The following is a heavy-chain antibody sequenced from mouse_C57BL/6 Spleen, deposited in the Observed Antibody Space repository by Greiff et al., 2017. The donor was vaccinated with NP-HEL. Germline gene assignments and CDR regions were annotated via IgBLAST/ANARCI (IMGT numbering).Heavy chain of an antibody. J-gene: IGHJ3*01. D-gene: IGHD2-4*01. CDR3: ARSGDDYEGELAY. V-gene: IGHV1-54*01. Sequence: VQLQESGAELVRPGTSVKVSCKASGYAFTNYLIEWVKQRPGQGLEWIGVINPGSGGTNYNEKFKGKATLTADKSSSTAYMQLSSLTSEDSAVYFCARSGDDYEGELAYWGQGTLVTVSA. CDR1: GYAFTNYL. CDR2: INPGSGGT.